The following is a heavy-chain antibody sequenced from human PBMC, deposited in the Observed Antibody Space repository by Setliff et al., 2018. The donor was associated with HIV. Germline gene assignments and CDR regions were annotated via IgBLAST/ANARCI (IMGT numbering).Heavy chain of an antibody. J-gene: IGHJ4*02. Sequence: PSETLSLTCAVSSYSISSGYYWGWIRQPPGKGLEWIGNIANNGDTNYIPSLKSRVSISLHTSNNQVNLDLHSVTAADTAIYFCARLYRYGQAFDYWGQGTLVTVSS. CDR3: ARLYRYGQAFDY. CDR2: IANNGDT. V-gene: IGHV4-38-2*01. CDR1: SYSISSGYY. D-gene: IGHD1-26*01.